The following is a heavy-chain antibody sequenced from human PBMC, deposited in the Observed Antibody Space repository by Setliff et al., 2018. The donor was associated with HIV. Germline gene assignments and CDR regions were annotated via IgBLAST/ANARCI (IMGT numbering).Heavy chain of an antibody. D-gene: IGHD2-2*01. V-gene: IGHV4-38-2*02. CDR3: AKPDGKYPFDH. CDR2: IYHSATT. CDR1: GSFINSDY. J-gene: IGHJ4*02. Sequence: PSETLSLTCTVSGSFINSDYWGWIRQPPGKGLEWIGSIYHSATTYYNPSLWGRVTISIDTSKNQFSLSLSSMTAADTAVYYCAKPDGKYPFDHWGLGTLVTVSS.